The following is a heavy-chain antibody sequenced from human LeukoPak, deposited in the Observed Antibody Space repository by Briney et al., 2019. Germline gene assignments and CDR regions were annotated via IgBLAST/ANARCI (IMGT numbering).Heavy chain of an antibody. CDR3: ARSRGSRWYGAFDI. Sequence: ASETLSLTCTVAGGSISSYYRSWIRQPAGKGLEWIGRIYTSGSTNYNTSLKRRVTMSVDTYKNHFSLKLSSVTAADTAVYYCARSRGSRWYGAFDIWGQGTMVTVSS. V-gene: IGHV4-4*07. D-gene: IGHD6-13*01. CDR1: GGSISSYY. CDR2: IYTSGST. J-gene: IGHJ3*02.